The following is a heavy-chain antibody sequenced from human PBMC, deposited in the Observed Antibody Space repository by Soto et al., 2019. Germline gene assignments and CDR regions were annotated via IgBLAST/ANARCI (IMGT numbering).Heavy chain of an antibody. J-gene: IGHJ5*02. Sequence: SETLSLTCTVSGGSISSSIYYWGCIRQTPGKGREWIGSIYYSGSTFYNPSLKSRVTISVDTSKNQFFLMLSSVTAADTAVFFCARESSFDFLSGYIWFDPWGQGNLVTVSS. D-gene: IGHD3-3*01. CDR1: GGSISSSIYY. CDR2: IYYSGST. CDR3: ARESSFDFLSGYIWFDP. V-gene: IGHV4-39*02.